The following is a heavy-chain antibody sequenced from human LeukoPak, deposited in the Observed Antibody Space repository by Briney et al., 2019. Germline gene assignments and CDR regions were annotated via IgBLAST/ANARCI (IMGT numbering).Heavy chain of an antibody. V-gene: IGHV3-53*05. CDR2: IYSGGST. CDR1: GFTVSSNY. Sequence: GGSLRLSCAASGFTVSSNYMSWVRQAPGTGLEWVSVIYSGGSTYYADSVKGRFTISRDNSKNTLYLQMNSLRAEDTAVYYCAKDPTYSGYGGLDVWGKGTTVAVSS. D-gene: IGHD5-12*01. J-gene: IGHJ6*04. CDR3: AKDPTYSGYGGLDV.